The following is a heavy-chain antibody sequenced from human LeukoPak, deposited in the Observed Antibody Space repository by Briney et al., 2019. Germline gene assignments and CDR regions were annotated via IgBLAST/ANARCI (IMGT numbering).Heavy chain of an antibody. D-gene: IGHD3-9*01. J-gene: IGHJ4*02. CDR3: ARGNYDILTGYYYFDY. CDR1: GGSISSYQ. Sequence: SETLSLTCTVSGGSISSYQWSWIRQPPGKGLEWIGNIYYSGSTNYNPSLKSRVTISVDTSKNQFSLKLSSVTAADTAVYYCARGNYDILTGYYYFDYWGQGTLVTVSS. CDR2: IYYSGST. V-gene: IGHV4-59*01.